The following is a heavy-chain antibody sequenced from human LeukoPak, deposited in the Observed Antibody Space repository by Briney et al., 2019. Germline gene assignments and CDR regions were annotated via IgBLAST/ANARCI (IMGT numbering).Heavy chain of an antibody. V-gene: IGHV4-59*01. CDR1: GGSITSYY. Sequence: SETLSLTCTVSGGSITSYYWSWIRQPPGKGLEWIGYIYYSGSTNYSPSLKSRVTISVDTSKNQFSLKLSSVTAADTAVYYCARTPWNIVATITTPAPLLFDNWGQGTLVTVSS. D-gene: IGHD5-12*01. CDR2: IYYSGST. CDR3: ARTPWNIVATITTPAPLLFDN. J-gene: IGHJ4*02.